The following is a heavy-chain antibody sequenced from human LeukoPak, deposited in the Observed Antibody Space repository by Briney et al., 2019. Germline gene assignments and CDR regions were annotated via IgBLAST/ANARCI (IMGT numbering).Heavy chain of an antibody. D-gene: IGHD3-10*01. V-gene: IGHV4-34*01. J-gene: IGHJ5*02. CDR1: GGSFSGYY. CDR2: INHSGST. Sequence: SETLSLTCAVYGGSFSGYYWSWIRQPPGKGLEWIGEINHSGSTNYNPSLKSRVTISVDTSKNQFPLKLSSVTAADTAVYYCVKEESYGPGSYYHNWFDPWGQGTLVTVSS. CDR3: VKEESYGPGSYYHNWFDP.